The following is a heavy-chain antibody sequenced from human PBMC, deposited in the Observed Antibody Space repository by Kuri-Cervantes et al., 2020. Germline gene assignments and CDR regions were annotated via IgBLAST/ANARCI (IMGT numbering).Heavy chain of an antibody. V-gene: IGHV3-30*02. CDR3: ARGPLSGLGGTVDY. Sequence: GGSLRLSCTVSGGSIYGYHWGWVRQPPGKGLEWVAFIRYDGSNKYYADSVKGRFTISRDNSKNTLYLQMNSLRAGDTAVYYCARGPLSGLGGTVDYWGQGTLVTVSS. J-gene: IGHJ4*02. CDR2: IRYDGSNK. CDR1: GGSIYGYH. D-gene: IGHD6-25*01.